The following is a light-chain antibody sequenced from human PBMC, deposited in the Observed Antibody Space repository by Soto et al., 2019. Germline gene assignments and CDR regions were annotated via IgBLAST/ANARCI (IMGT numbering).Light chain of an antibody. CDR3: LYHNTYSGT. CDR1: RSIDYD. V-gene: IGKV1-17*01. J-gene: IGKJ1*01. Sequence: DIQMTQSPSSLAATVGDRVTITCRASRSIDYDLGWYQQKPGKAPRRLIYAASTLQSGVPSRFSGSGSGTEFNLTISSLLPEDFATYYCLYHNTYSGTFGPGTKAEIK. CDR2: AAS.